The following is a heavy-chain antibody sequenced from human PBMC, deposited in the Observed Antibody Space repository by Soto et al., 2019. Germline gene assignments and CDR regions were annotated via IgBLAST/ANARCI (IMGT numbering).Heavy chain of an antibody. CDR3: AREYCSSTSCLNWFDP. Sequence: GGSLRLSCAASGFTFSSYSMNWVRQAPGKGLEWVSYISSSSSTIYYADYVKGRFTISRDNAKNSLYLQMNSLRSEDTAVYYCAREYCSSTSCLNWFDPWGQGT. D-gene: IGHD2-2*01. J-gene: IGHJ5*02. V-gene: IGHV3-48*01. CDR2: ISSSSSTI. CDR1: GFTFSSYS.